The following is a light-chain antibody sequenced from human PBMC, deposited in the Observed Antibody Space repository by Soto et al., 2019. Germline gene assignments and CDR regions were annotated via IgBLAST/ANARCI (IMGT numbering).Light chain of an antibody. CDR2: GAS. V-gene: IGKV3-20*01. CDR3: QQYGSSSLVT. Sequence: EIVLTQSPGTLSLSPGERATLSCRASQSVSSSYLAWYQQKPGQAPRLLIYGASSRVTGIPDRFSGSGSGTDFTLTISRLEPEDFAVYYCQQYGSSSLVTFGPGTKVDIK. CDR1: QSVSSSY. J-gene: IGKJ3*01.